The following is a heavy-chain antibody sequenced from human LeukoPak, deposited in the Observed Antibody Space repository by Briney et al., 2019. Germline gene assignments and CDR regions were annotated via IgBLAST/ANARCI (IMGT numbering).Heavy chain of an antibody. CDR2: VNPNSGNT. Sequence: ASVKVSCKASGYTFTSYDINWVRQATGQGLEWMGWVNPNSGNTGYAQKFQGRVTMTRNTSISTAYMELSSLRSEDTVVYYCARGLMVRGVINIGYWGQGTLVTVSS. J-gene: IGHJ4*02. V-gene: IGHV1-8*01. CDR3: ARGLMVRGVINIGY. CDR1: GYTFTSYD. D-gene: IGHD3-10*01.